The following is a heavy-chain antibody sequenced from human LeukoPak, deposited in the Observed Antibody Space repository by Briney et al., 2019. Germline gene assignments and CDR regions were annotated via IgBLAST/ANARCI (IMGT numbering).Heavy chain of an antibody. Sequence: PSETLSLTCTVSGGSISSYYWSWIRQPPGKGLEWIGYIYYSGSTNYNPSLKSRVTISVDTSKNQFSLKLSSVTAADTAVYYCARFPYSSSRYSYYYYGMDVWGQGTTVTVSS. CDR2: IYYSGST. CDR1: GGSISSYY. V-gene: IGHV4-59*01. D-gene: IGHD6-13*01. CDR3: ARFPYSSSRYSYYYYGMDV. J-gene: IGHJ6*02.